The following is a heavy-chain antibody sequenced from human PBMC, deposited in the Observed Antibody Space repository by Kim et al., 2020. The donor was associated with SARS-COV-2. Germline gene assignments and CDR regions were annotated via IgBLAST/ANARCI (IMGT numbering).Heavy chain of an antibody. J-gene: IGHJ6*02. CDR1: GYTFTSYY. V-gene: IGHV1-46*01. Sequence: ASVKVSCKASGYTFTSYYMHWVRQAPGQGLEWMGIINPSGGSTSYAQKFQGRVTMTRDTSTSTVYMELSSLRSEDTAVYYCARDLSWEPARYYYGMDVWGQGTTVTVSS. CDR2: INPSGGST. D-gene: IGHD1-26*01. CDR3: ARDLSWEPARYYYGMDV.